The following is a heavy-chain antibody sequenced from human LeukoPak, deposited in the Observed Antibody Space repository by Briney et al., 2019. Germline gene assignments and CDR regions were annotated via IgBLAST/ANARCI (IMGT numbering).Heavy chain of an antibody. CDR2: IYYSGST. J-gene: IGHJ4*02. D-gene: IGHD4-17*01. V-gene: IGHV4-59*01. CDR3: AGADYGDYGVDY. Sequence: SETLSLTCTVSGGPISSYYWSWIRQPPGKGLEWIGYIYYSGSTNYNPSLKSRVTISVDTSKNQFSLKPSSVTAADTAVYYCAGADYGDYGVDYWGQGTLVTVSS. CDR1: GGPISSYY.